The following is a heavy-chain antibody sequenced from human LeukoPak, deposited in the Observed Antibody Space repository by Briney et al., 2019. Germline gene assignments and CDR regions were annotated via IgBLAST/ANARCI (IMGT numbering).Heavy chain of an antibody. CDR2: IYSGGST. CDR3: ASSDILTGSLFDY. V-gene: IGHV3-66*01. CDR1: GFTVSSNY. D-gene: IGHD3-9*01. Sequence: GGSLRLSCAASGFTVSSNYMSWVRQAPGKGLEWVSVIYSGGSTYYADSVEGRFTISRDNSKNTLYLQMNSLRAEDTAVYYCASSDILTGSLFDYWGQGTLVTVSS. J-gene: IGHJ4*02.